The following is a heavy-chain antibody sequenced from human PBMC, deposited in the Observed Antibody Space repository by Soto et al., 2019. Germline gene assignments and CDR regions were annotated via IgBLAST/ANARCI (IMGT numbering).Heavy chain of an antibody. J-gene: IGHJ4*02. CDR2: IWYDGSNK. V-gene: IGHV3-33*01. Sequence: QVQLVESGGGVVQPGRSLRLSCAASGFTFSSYGMHWVRQAPGKGLEWVAVIWYDGSNKYYADSVKGRFTISRDNSKNTLYLQMNSLRAEDTAVYYCARDNSIAAAGTGYWGQGTLVTVSS. D-gene: IGHD6-13*01. CDR1: GFTFSSYG. CDR3: ARDNSIAAAGTGY.